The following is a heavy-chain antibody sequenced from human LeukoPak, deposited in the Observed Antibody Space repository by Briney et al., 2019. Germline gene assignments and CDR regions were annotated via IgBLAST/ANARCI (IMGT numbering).Heavy chain of an antibody. Sequence: SETLSLTCTVSGGPISSGYYWGWIRQPPGKGLEWIGSIYHSGSTYYNPSLKSRVTISVDTSKNQFSLKLSSVTAADTAVYYCARASNYYFDYWGQGNPGHRLL. CDR3: ARASNYYFDY. J-gene: IGHJ4*02. CDR2: IYHSGST. CDR1: GGPISSGYY. D-gene: IGHD4-11*01. V-gene: IGHV4-38-2*02.